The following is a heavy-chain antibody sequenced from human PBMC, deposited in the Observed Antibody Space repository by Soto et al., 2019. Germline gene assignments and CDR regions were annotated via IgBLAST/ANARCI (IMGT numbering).Heavy chain of an antibody. CDR3: ARVMAYCTSTSCHDY. CDR1: GYIFINYG. V-gene: IGHV1-18*01. CDR2: ISPYNSNT. D-gene: IGHD2-2*01. Sequence: ASVKVSCKASGYIFINYGISWMRQAPGQGLEWMGWISPYNSNTHYAQSLLGRVTVTRDTSTGTAYMELRSLRSDDTAVYYCARVMAYCTSTSCHDYWGQGTLVTVSS. J-gene: IGHJ4*02.